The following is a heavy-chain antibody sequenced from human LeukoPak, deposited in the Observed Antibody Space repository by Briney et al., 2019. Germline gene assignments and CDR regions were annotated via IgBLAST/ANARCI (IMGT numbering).Heavy chain of an antibody. D-gene: IGHD3-10*01. V-gene: IGHV4-31*03. J-gene: IGHJ6*02. CDR2: IYYSGST. CDR3: ARDRLYGSSYYYGMDV. Sequence: SQTLSLTCTVSGGSISSGGYYWSWIRQHPGKGLEWIGYIYYSGSTYYNPSLKRRVTISVATSKNQFSLKLSSVTAADTAVYYCARDRLYGSSYYYGMDVWGQGTTVTVSS. CDR1: GGSISSGGYY.